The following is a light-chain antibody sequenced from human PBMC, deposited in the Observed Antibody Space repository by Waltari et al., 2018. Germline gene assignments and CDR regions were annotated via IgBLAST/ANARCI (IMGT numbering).Light chain of an antibody. CDR1: PRVNTN. CDR3: QQYINRPRT. J-gene: IGKJ1*01. Sequence: EIILTPSQATLSVFPGEETSHTCRASPRVNTNLAWYQHKPGQAPRLLIFGASIRATGIPARFRCSGSGTEFTLTISSLQSEDLAVYYCQQYINRPRTFGQGTKVEIK. CDR2: GAS. V-gene: IGKV3-15*01.